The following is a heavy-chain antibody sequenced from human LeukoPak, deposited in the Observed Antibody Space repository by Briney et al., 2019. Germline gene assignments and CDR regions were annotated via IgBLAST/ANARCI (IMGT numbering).Heavy chain of an antibody. J-gene: IGHJ4*02. V-gene: IGHV3-7*03. CDR3: ARGSDTYYDFWSGYSGLDY. CDR2: IKQDGSEK. CDR1: GFTFSSYW. D-gene: IGHD3-3*01. Sequence: GGSLRLSCAASGFTFSSYWMSWVRQAPGKGLEWVANIKQDGSEKYYVDSVKGRFTISRDNAKNSLYLQMNSLRAEDTAVYYCARGSDTYYDFWSGYSGLDYWGQGTLVTVSS.